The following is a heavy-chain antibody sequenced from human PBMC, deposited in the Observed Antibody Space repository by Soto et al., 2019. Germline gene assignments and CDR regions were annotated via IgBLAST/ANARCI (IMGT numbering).Heavy chain of an antibody. J-gene: IGHJ5*02. CDR2: IGTAGDT. CDR1: GFTFSSYD. Sequence: GGSLRLSCAASGFTFSSYDMHWVRQATGKGLEWVSAIGTAGDTYYPGSVKGRFTIPRENAKNSLYLQMNSLRAGDTAVYYCARGIYSSSSQGYNWFDPWGQGTLVTVSS. V-gene: IGHV3-13*01. D-gene: IGHD6-6*01. CDR3: ARGIYSSSSQGYNWFDP.